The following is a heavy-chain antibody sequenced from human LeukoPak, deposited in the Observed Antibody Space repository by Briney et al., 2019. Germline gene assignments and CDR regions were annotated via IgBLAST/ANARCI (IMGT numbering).Heavy chain of an antibody. CDR1: GFTFSSYA. J-gene: IGHJ3*02. CDR2: ISGSGGST. Sequence: GGSLRLSCAASGFTFSSYAMSWVRQAPGKGLEWVSAISGSGGSTYYADSVKGRFTISRENAKNSLYLQMNSLRAGDTAVYYCARDSSGYGNAFDIWGQGTMVTVSS. V-gene: IGHV3-23*01. D-gene: IGHD5-18*01. CDR3: ARDSSGYGNAFDI.